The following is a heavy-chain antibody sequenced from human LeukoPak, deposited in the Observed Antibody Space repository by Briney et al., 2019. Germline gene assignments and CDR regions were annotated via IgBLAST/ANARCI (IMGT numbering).Heavy chain of an antibody. J-gene: IGHJ4*02. Sequence: SETLSLTCTVSGGSISSYYWSWIRQPAGKGLEWIGRIYTSGSTNYNPSLKSRVTISVDTSKNQFSLKLSSVTAADTAVYYCARAMRSYCSSFSCRGFDYWGQGTLVTVSS. CDR3: ARAMRSYCSSFSCRGFDY. D-gene: IGHD2-2*01. V-gene: IGHV4-4*07. CDR1: GGSISSYY. CDR2: IYTSGST.